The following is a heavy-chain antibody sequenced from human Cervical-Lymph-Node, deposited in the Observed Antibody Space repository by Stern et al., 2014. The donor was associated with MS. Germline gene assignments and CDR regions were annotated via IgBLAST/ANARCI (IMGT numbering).Heavy chain of an antibody. Sequence: VQLEESGAEVKKPGSSVTVSCKASGDTFNTYTIAWVRQAPGQGLEWMGGIIPIFTTANYAQKFQYRVTITADESTSTVSMELRHLRSDDTAVYYCARSRLAVTTRSFNLWGQGTLVTVSS. CDR3: ARSRLAVTTRSFNL. CDR1: GDTFNTYT. V-gene: IGHV1-69*01. J-gene: IGHJ3*01. CDR2: IIPIFTTA. D-gene: IGHD4-17*01.